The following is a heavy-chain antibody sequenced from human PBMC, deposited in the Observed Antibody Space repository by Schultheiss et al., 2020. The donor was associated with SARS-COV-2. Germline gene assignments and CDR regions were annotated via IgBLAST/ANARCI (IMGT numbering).Heavy chain of an antibody. CDR1: GFTFSSYA. D-gene: IGHD3-22*01. Sequence: GGSLRLSCAASGFTFSSYAMSWVRQAPGKGLEWVAVIWYDGSNKYYADSVKGRFTISRDNSKNTLYLQMNSLRAEDTAVYYCARGHEGDYYDSSGYYFDYWGQGTLVTVSS. J-gene: IGHJ4*02. V-gene: IGHV3-33*08. CDR2: IWYDGSNK. CDR3: ARGHEGDYYDSSGYYFDY.